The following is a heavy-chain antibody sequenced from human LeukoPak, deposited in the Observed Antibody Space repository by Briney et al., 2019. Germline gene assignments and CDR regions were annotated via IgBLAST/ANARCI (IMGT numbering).Heavy chain of an antibody. V-gene: IGHV3-48*01. Sequence: GGSLRLSCAASGFTFSSYSMNWVRQAPGKGLEWVSYISSSSTIYYADSVKGRFTISRDNAKNSLYLQMNSLRAEDTAVYYCARDPRGYGGVWFDPWGQGTLVTVSS. CDR3: ARDPRGYGGVWFDP. CDR1: GFTFSSYS. CDR2: ISSSSTI. D-gene: IGHD4-23*01. J-gene: IGHJ5*02.